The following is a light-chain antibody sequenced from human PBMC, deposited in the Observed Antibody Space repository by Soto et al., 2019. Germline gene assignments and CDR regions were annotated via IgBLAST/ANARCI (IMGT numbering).Light chain of an antibody. Sequence: DIQMTQSPSTLSASVGDRVSIPCRASQNIRGYLHWYQQKPGKAPRLLIYTASILQSGVPSRFSGSGSGTEFTLTISSLQPEDFATYYCQQSYSKPPTFGGGTRVEIK. CDR2: TAS. CDR1: QNIRGY. J-gene: IGKJ4*01. CDR3: QQSYSKPPT. V-gene: IGKV1-39*01.